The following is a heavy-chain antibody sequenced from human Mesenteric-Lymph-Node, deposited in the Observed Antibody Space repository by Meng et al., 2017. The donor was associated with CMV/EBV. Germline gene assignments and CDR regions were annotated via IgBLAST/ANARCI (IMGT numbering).Heavy chain of an antibody. J-gene: IGHJ6*02. D-gene: IGHD3-3*01. CDR2: VSHDETNK. V-gene: IGHV3-30*04. CDR1: GFTFNTYT. Sequence: GESLKISCAASGFTFNTYTMHWVRQAPGKGLEWVAVVSHDETNKYYADFVQGRLTISRDNSKNTLYLQMNSLREEDTAVYYCARDGGEYYDFWGGSERTYYYYGMDVWGQGTTVTVSS. CDR3: ARDGGEYYDFWGGSERTYYYYGMDV.